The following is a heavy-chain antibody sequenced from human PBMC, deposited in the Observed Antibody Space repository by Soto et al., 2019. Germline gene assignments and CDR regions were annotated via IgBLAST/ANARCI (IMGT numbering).Heavy chain of an antibody. Sequence: QVQLQESGPGLVKPSQTLSLTCTVSGNSISSGDYYSSWIRQPPGKGLEWIVYIYYSESTYYNPSIMSRVTISVEMSKNQFSLKLSAVNAADTAVYYCALVRRYYGMDVWGQGTTVTVSS. V-gene: IGHV4-30-4*01. CDR1: GNSISSGDYY. CDR2: IYYSEST. CDR3: ALVRRYYGMDV. D-gene: IGHD6-6*01. J-gene: IGHJ6*02.